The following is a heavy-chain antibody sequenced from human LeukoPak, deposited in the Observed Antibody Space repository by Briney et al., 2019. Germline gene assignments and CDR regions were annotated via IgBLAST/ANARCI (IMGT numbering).Heavy chain of an antibody. CDR2: LNPNSGKT. Sequence: GASVKLSCKPSGCTFPSYDINWGRRATGQRVKGWRWLNPNSGKTGYAQKFQGRVTMTRNTSISTAYMELSSLRSEDTAVYYCASDGATPTGFDPWGQGTLVTVSS. CDR3: ASDGATPTGFDP. V-gene: IGHV1-8*01. D-gene: IGHD1-26*01. J-gene: IGHJ5*02. CDR1: GCTFPSYD.